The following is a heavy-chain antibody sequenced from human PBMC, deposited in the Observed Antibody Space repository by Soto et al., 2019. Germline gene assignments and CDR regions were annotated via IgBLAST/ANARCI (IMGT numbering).Heavy chain of an antibody. D-gene: IGHD3-10*01. Sequence: PGGSLRFSCAASGFTFSSYGMHWVRQAPGKGLEWVAVISYDGSNKYYADSVKGRFTISRDNSKNTLYLQMNSLRAEDTAVYYCAKGSGSYYEYYYGMDVWGQGTTVTVSS. J-gene: IGHJ6*02. CDR2: ISYDGSNK. CDR3: AKGSGSYYEYYYGMDV. CDR1: GFTFSSYG. V-gene: IGHV3-30*18.